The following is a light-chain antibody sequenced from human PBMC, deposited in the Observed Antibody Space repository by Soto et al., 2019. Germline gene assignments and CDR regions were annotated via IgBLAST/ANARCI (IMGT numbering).Light chain of an antibody. Sequence: EIVMTQSPATLSVSPGARATLSCRASQSVSTNLAWYQHKPGHPPSLLIYGAATSATGVPARFTGSGSGTQFTLTITSLQSEDFAVYYCQQYNTWTWTFGQGTRVDVK. CDR2: GAA. CDR3: QQYNTWTWT. CDR1: QSVSTN. J-gene: IGKJ1*01. V-gene: IGKV3-15*01.